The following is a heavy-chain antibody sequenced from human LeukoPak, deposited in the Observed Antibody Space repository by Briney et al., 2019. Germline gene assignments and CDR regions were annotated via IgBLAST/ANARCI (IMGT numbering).Heavy chain of an antibody. J-gene: IGHJ4*02. CDR3: ASLYGDYVDSDY. V-gene: IGHV1-2*02. CDR2: INPNSGGT. Sequence: GASVKVSCKASGYTFTGYYMHWVRQAPGQGLEWMGWINPNSGGTIYAQKFQGRVTMTRDTSISTAYMELSRLRSDDTAVYYCASLYGDYVDSDYWGQGTLVTVSS. D-gene: IGHD4-17*01. CDR1: GYTFTGYY.